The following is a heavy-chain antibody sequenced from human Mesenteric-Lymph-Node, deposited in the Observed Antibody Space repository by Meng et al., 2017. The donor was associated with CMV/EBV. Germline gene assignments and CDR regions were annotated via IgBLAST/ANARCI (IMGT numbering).Heavy chain of an antibody. D-gene: IGHD6-6*01. Sequence: ASVKVSCKASGYTFTSYYMNWVRQAPGQGLEWMGIMNPYGGSTSYAQKFQGRITMTRDTSTSTVYMELSSLTSEDTAVYYCARLLGSSSSMAFDYWGQGTLVTVSS. J-gene: IGHJ4*02. V-gene: IGHV1-46*01. CDR1: GYTFTSYY. CDR3: ARLLGSSSSMAFDY. CDR2: MNPYGGST.